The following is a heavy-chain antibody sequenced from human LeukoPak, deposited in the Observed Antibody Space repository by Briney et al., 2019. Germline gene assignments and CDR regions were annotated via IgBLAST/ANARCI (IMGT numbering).Heavy chain of an antibody. CDR1: GYTFTSYG. D-gene: IGHD4-17*01. V-gene: IGHV1-18*01. Sequence: ASVKVSCKASGYTFTSYGISWVRQAPGQGLEWMGWISAYNGNTNYAQKLQGRVTMTTDTSTSTAYMELRSLRSDDTAVYYCARVNPDYGDYYSGYWGQGTLVTVSS. CDR3: ARVNPDYGDYYSGY. CDR2: ISAYNGNT. J-gene: IGHJ4*02.